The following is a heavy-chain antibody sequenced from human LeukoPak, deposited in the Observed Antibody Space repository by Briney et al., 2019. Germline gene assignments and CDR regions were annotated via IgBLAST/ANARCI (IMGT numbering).Heavy chain of an antibody. J-gene: IGHJ4*02. V-gene: IGHV1-46*01. CDR3: ARDPAGITGTTWVFDY. Sequence: ASMKVSCKASGYTFTSYYMHWVRQAPGQGLEWMGIINPSGGSTSYAQKFQGRVTMTRDTSTSTVYMELSSLRSEDTAVYYCARDPAGITGTTWVFDYWGQGTLVTVSS. CDR2: INPSGGST. D-gene: IGHD1-20*01. CDR1: GYTFTSYY.